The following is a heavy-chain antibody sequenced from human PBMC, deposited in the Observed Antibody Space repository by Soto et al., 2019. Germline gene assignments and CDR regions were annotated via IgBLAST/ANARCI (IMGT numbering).Heavy chain of an antibody. D-gene: IGHD3-10*01. Sequence: DVQLVETGGGMIHPGGSLRLSCAASDFTVDYNYMSWVRQAPGKGLEWVSVIYSGGSTYYADSVKGRFTISRDKSTRTLSLQMNSLRAEDTAVYYCAGDYYGSPTDWGQGTLVTVSS. CDR1: DFTVDYNY. V-gene: IGHV3-53*02. J-gene: IGHJ4*02. CDR3: AGDYYGSPTD. CDR2: IYSGGST.